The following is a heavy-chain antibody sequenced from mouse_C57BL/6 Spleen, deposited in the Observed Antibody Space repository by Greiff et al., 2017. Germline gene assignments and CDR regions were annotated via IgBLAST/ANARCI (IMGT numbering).Heavy chain of an antibody. CDR3: ARGSNYWYFDV. Sequence: EVMLVESGGGLVQPGGSLSLSCAASGFTFTDYYMSWVRQPPGKALEWLGFIRNKANGYTTEYSASVKGRFTISRDNSQSILYLQMNALRAEDSATYYCARGSNYWYFDVWGTGTTVTVSS. CDR1: GFTFTDYY. J-gene: IGHJ1*03. D-gene: IGHD1-1*01. CDR2: IRNKANGYTT. V-gene: IGHV7-3*01.